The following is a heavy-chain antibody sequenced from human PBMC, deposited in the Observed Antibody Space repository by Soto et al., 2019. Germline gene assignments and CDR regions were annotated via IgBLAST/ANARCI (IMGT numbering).Heavy chain of an antibody. CDR2: ISGAGDTT. J-gene: IGHJ4*02. D-gene: IGHD3-16*02. V-gene: IGHV3-23*01. Sequence: EVRLLESGGGLVQPGGSLRLSCEGSGFTFTNYGMDWVRQAPGKGLEWISFISGAGDTTYYADSVKGQFIISRDNSKNTLYLQWNILKAEETALYYWAKNCTHSNVWRAYRHKAHFDYWGQGARVTVTS. CDR3: AKNCTHSNVWRAYRHKAHFDY. CDR1: GFTFTNYG.